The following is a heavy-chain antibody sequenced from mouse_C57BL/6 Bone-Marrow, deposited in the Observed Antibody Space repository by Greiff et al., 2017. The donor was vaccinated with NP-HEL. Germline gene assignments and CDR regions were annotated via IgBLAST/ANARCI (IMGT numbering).Heavy chain of an antibody. J-gene: IGHJ3*01. CDR3: YWDVPFAY. V-gene: IGHV1-19*01. Sequence: VQLKESGPVLVKPGASVKMSCKASGYTFTDYYMNWVKQSHGKSLEWIGVINPYNGGTSYNQKFKGKATLTVDKSSSTAYMELNSLTSEDSAVYYCYWDVPFAYWGQGTLVTVSA. CDR2: INPYNGGT. D-gene: IGHD4-1*01. CDR1: GYTFTDYY.